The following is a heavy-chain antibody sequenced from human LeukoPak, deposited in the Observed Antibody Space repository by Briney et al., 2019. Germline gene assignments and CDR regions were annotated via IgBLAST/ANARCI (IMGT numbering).Heavy chain of an antibody. Sequence: SETLSLTCAVSGGSISSSNWWSWVRQPPGKGLEWIGSIYYSGSTYYNPSLKSRVTISVDTSKNQFSLKLSSVTAADTAVYYCARGVRYCTSTSTCYYYYYGMDVWGQGTTVTVSS. V-gene: IGHV4-39*01. CDR1: GGSISSSNW. D-gene: IGHD2-2*01. J-gene: IGHJ6*02. CDR3: ARGVRYCTSTSTCYYYYYGMDV. CDR2: IYYSGST.